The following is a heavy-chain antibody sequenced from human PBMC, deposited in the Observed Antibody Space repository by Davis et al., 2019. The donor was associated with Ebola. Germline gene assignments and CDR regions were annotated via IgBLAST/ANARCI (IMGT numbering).Heavy chain of an antibody. V-gene: IGHV4-59*08. CDR1: GASISSYY. CDR3: ARVLRSLRLGMDV. CDR2: IYYSGTT. J-gene: IGHJ6*04. D-gene: IGHD3-16*01. Sequence: MPSETLSLTCTVSGASISSYYWSWIRQPPGKGLEWLGYIYYSGTTNYNPSLKSRVTISVDTSKNQFSLILNSVTAADTAVYYRARVLRSLRLGMDVWGKGTTVAVSS.